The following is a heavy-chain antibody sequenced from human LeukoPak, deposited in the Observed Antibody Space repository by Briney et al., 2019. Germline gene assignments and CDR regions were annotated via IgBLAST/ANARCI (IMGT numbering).Heavy chain of an antibody. D-gene: IGHD6-6*01. CDR1: GGSISSYY. J-gene: IGHJ5*02. Sequence: SETLSLTCTVSGGSISSYYWSWIRQPPGKGLEWIGYIYYSGSTNYNPSLESRVTISVDTSKNQFSLKLSSVTAADTAVYYCAREVDSSSSDWFDPWGQGTLVTVSS. CDR2: IYYSGST. V-gene: IGHV4-59*01. CDR3: AREVDSSSSDWFDP.